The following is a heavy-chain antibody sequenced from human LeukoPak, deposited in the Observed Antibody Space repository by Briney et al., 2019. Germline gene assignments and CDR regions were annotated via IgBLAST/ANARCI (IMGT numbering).Heavy chain of an antibody. CDR1: GFTFSSYW. Sequence: GGSLRLSCAASGFTFSSYWMSWVRQAPGKGLEWVANIKQDGSGKYYVDSVKGRFTISRDNAKNSLYLQMNSLRAEDTAVYYCARAYYDFWSGYYVPLGYWGQGTLVTVSS. V-gene: IGHV3-7*01. CDR2: IKQDGSGK. D-gene: IGHD3-3*01. J-gene: IGHJ4*02. CDR3: ARAYYDFWSGYYVPLGY.